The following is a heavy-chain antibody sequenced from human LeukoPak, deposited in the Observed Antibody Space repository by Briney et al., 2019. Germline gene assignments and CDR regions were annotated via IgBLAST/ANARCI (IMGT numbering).Heavy chain of an antibody. J-gene: IGHJ4*02. D-gene: IGHD4-23*01. CDR3: ARNYIGNFFFDY. CDR1: GFTFSSYA. CDR2: ISGSGGST. Sequence: GGSLRLSRAASGFTFSSYAMSWVRQAPGKGLEWVSAISGSGGSTYYADSVKGRFTISRDNSKNTLYLQMNSLRAEDTAVYYCARNYIGNFFFDYWGQGTLVTVSS. V-gene: IGHV3-23*01.